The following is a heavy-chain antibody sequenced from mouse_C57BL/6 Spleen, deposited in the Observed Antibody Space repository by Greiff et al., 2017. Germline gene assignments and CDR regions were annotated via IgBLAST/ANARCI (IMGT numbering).Heavy chain of an antibody. J-gene: IGHJ2*01. D-gene: IGHD2-4*01. CDR3: AREDYYDYHYFDY. CDR2: IYPGDGDT. V-gene: IGHV1-82*01. CDR1: GYAFSSSW. Sequence: QVQLKESGPELVKPGASVKISCKASGYAFSSSWMNWVKQRPGKGLEWIGRIYPGDGDTNYNGKFKGKATLTADKSSSTAYMQLSSLTSEDSAVYFCAREDYYDYHYFDYWGQGTTLTVSS.